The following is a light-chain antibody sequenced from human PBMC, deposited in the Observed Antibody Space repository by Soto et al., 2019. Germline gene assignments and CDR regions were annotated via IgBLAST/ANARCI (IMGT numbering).Light chain of an antibody. Sequence: QSALTQPPSVSGSPGQSVAISCTGTRSDIGNFNRVSWYRQPPGTAPKVLIYEVTNRPSGVPDRFSGSKSGNTAFLIISGLQAEDEADYYCSSYTSTNTWVFGGGTQLTVL. CDR3: SSYTSTNTWV. CDR1: RSDIGNFNR. J-gene: IGLJ3*02. V-gene: IGLV2-18*02. CDR2: EVT.